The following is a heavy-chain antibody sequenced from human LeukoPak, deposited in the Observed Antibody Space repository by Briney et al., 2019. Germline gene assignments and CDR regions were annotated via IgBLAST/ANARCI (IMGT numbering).Heavy chain of an antibody. J-gene: IGHJ4*02. D-gene: IGHD3-16*01. Sequence: GGSLRLSCAASGFTFSSYAMSWVRQAPGKGLEWVSAISGSGGNTYYADSVKGRFTISRDNSKNTLYLQMSSLRAEDTAVYYCAKRPNWDYFDYWGQGTLVTVSS. V-gene: IGHV3-23*01. CDR1: GFTFSSYA. CDR2: ISGSGGNT. CDR3: AKRPNWDYFDY.